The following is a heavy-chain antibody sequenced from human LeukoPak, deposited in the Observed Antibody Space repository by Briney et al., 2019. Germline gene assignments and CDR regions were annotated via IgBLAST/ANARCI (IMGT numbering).Heavy chain of an antibody. CDR1: GGSISSYY. Sequence: KPSETLSLTCTVSGGSISSYYWSWIRQPPGKGLEWVGYIYYSGSTNYNPSLKSRVTISVDTSKNQFSLKLSSVTAADTAVYYCARVGKPYYYGMDVWGQGTTVTVSS. CDR2: IYYSGST. CDR3: ARVGKPYYYGMDV. J-gene: IGHJ6*02. V-gene: IGHV4-59*01.